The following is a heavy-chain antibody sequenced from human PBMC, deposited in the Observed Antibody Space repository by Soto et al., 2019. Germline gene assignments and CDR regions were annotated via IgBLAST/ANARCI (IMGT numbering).Heavy chain of an antibody. CDR1: GGSISSGDYY. Sequence: SETLSLTCTVSGGSISSGDYYWSWIRQPPGKGLEWIGYIYYSGSTYYNPSLKSRVTISVDTSKSQFSLKLSSVTAADTAVYYCARVTVTTGGYGMDVWGQGTTVTVSS. J-gene: IGHJ6*02. D-gene: IGHD4-4*01. V-gene: IGHV4-30-4*01. CDR3: ARVTVTTGGYGMDV. CDR2: IYYSGST.